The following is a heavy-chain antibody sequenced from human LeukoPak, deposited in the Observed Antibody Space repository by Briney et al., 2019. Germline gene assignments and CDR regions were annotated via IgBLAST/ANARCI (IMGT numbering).Heavy chain of an antibody. CDR3: AQYSGYDPRADY. D-gene: IGHD5-12*01. CDR2: INHSGST. CDR1: GGSFSGYY. J-gene: IGHJ4*02. Sequence: PSETLSLTCAVYGGSFSGYYWSWIRQPPGKGLEWIGEINHSGSTNYNPSLKSRVTISVDTSKNQFSLKLSSVTAADTAVYYRAQYSGYDPRADYWGQGTLVTVSS. V-gene: IGHV4-34*01.